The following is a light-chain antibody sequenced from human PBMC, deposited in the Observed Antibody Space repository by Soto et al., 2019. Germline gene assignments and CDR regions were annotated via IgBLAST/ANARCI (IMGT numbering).Light chain of an antibody. CDR3: CSYAGSQTWV. CDR1: SSDVGNYNL. V-gene: IGLV2-23*01. Sequence: QSALTQPASVSGSPGQSITISCTGTSSDVGNYNLVSWYQQYPGKAPKLMIYEGGKRPSGVSNRFSGSKSGNTASLTISGLQAEDEADYYCCSYAGSQTWVFGGGTKLTVL. CDR2: EGG. J-gene: IGLJ3*02.